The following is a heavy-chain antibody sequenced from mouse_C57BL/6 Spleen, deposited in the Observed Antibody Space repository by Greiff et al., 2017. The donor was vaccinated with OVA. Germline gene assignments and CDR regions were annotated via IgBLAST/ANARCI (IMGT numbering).Heavy chain of an antibody. J-gene: IGHJ1*03. CDR1: GFSLTSYG. CDR2: IWSDGST. Sequence: VKLMESGPGLVQPSQSLSITCTVSGFSLTSYGVHWVRQSPGKGLEWLGVIWSDGSTDYNAAFISRLSISKDNSKSQVFFKMNSLQADDTAIYYCARNGELTGPWYFDVWGTGTTVTVSS. D-gene: IGHD4-1*01. V-gene: IGHV2-2*01. CDR3: ARNGELTGPWYFDV.